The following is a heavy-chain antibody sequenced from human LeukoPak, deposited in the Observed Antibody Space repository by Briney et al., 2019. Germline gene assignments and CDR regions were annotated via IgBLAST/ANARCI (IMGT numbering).Heavy chain of an antibody. Sequence: GGSLRLSCAASGFPFSSHAMSWVRQPPGKGLEWVAAISNGKTYYADSVRGRFAISRDDSTNTVYLHMNSLRDEDTTLYHCLREAGYCAPVCVKTNWFDPWGQGTLVTVSS. CDR2: ISNGKT. CDR1: GFPFSSHA. CDR3: LREAGYCAPVCVKTNWFDP. D-gene: IGHD2-15*01. J-gene: IGHJ5*02. V-gene: IGHV3-23*01.